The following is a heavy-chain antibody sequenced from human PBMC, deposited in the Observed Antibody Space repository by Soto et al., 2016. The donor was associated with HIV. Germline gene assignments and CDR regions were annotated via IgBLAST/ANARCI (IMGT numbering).Heavy chain of an antibody. Sequence: EVQPVESGGGLVQPGGSLRLSCAASRFTFSSYWMHWVRQAPGKGLVWVSRINSDGSSTSYADSVKGRFTISRDNAKNTLYLQMNSLRAEDTAVYYCARDILQSDAFDIWGQGTMVTVSS. D-gene: IGHD2-15*01. CDR3: ARDILQSDAFDI. CDR1: RFTFSSYW. CDR2: INSDGSST. J-gene: IGHJ3*02. V-gene: IGHV3-74*01.